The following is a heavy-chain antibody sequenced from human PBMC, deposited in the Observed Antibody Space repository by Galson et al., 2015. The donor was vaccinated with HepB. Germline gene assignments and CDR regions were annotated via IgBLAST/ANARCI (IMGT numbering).Heavy chain of an antibody. CDR3: AKSVPLEPDFWSSYYYL. D-gene: IGHD3-3*01. CDR2: ISGSGRST. CDR1: GFTFDTYA. V-gene: IGHV3-23*01. J-gene: IGHJ4*02. Sequence: SLRLSCAASGFTFDTYALNWVRRAPGKGLQWVSSISGSGRSTYYADSVKGRFTISRDNSKNILYLQMNSLSAEDTAVYYCAKSVPLEPDFWSSYYYLWGQGTQVTVSS.